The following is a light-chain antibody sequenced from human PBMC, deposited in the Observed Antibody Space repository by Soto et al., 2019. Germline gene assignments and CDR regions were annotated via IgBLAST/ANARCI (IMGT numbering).Light chain of an antibody. J-gene: IGKJ5*01. CDR2: AAS. CDR3: QQYHSYSIT. CDR1: QSINNE. V-gene: IGKV1-5*01. Sequence: DIQMTQSPSTLSASVGDRVTITCRASQSINNELAWYQQKPGKAPNLLMYAASTLERGVPSRFSGTGSGTEFTLTISSLQPDDFATYSCQQYHSYSITFGQGTRLEIK.